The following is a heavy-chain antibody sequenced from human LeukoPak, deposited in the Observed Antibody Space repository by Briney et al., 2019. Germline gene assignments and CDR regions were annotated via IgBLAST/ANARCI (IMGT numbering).Heavy chain of an antibody. CDR3: ARAYSSGWPGGY. J-gene: IGHJ4*02. Sequence: GGSLRLSCAASGFTFSSYWMSGVRQAPGGGVGWVANIKQDGSEKYYVDSAKGRFTISRDNAKNSRYLQMNSLRAEDTAVYYCARAYSSGWPGGYWGQGTLVTVSS. D-gene: IGHD6-19*01. CDR2: IKQDGSEK. V-gene: IGHV3-7*01. CDR1: GFTFSSYW.